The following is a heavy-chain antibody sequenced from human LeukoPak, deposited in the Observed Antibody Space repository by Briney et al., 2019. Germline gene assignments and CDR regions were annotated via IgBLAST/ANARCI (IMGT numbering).Heavy chain of an antibody. J-gene: IGHJ4*02. V-gene: IGHV3-7*02. D-gene: IGHD1-1*01. CDR1: GFTFSTYW. CDR2: IQDAGSEM. CDR3: ATNSGWRFDY. Sequence: GGSLRLSCGASGFTFSTYWMSRVRQAPGKGLEWVANIQDAGSEMYYVDSVKGRFTISRDNAKNSLYLQMDSLRAEDTAVYYCATNSGWRFDYWGQGTLVTVSS.